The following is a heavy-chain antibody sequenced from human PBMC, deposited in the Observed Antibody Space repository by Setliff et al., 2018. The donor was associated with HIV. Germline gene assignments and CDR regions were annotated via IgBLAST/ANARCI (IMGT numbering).Heavy chain of an antibody. CDR2: ISAYDGNT. D-gene: IGHD5-12*01. CDR1: GYTFTNYG. Sequence: ASVKVSCKASGYTFTNYGISWVRQAPGQGLEWMGWISAYDGNTNYEQKFQGRVTMTTDTSTSTAYMELRSLRSDDTAVYFCARSPYSGRLVPWGQGTQVTVSS. CDR3: ARSPYSGRLVP. J-gene: IGHJ5*02. V-gene: IGHV1-18*01.